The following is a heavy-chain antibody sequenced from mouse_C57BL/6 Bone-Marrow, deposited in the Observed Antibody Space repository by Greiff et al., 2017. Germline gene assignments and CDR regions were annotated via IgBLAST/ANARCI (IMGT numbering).Heavy chain of an antibody. CDR3: ARLGVWYAMDY. V-gene: IGHV1-63*01. CDR1: GYTFTNYW. J-gene: IGHJ4*01. Sequence: VKLMESGAELVRPGTSVKMSCKASGYTFTNYWIGWAKQRPGHGLEWIGDIYPGGGYTNYNEKFKGKATLTADKSSSTAYMQFSSLTSEDSAIYYCARLGVWYAMDYWGQGTSVTVSS. CDR2: IYPGGGYT.